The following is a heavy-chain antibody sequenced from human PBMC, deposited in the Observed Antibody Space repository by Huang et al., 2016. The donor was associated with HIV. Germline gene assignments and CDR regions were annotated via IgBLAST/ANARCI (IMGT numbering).Heavy chain of an antibody. CDR1: GYIFTTSW. CDR3: ARLAGGTWSYYFDL. Sequence: EVELVQSGTEVKKPGESLKISCKGSGYIFTTSWIGWVRQMHVKCLEWMGIIYPGDSDTRYSPSFQGQVTMSVDKSINTAYLHWSSLKASDTAMYYCARLAGGTWSYYFDLWGQGALVTVSS. CDR2: IYPGDSDT. J-gene: IGHJ4*02. V-gene: IGHV5-51*03. D-gene: IGHD3-10*01.